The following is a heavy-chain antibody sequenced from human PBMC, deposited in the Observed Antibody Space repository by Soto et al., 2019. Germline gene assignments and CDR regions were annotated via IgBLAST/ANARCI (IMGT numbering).Heavy chain of an antibody. CDR3: ATSFGSGSRAFDY. V-gene: IGHV1-69*02. CDR2: TIPMLGMS. Sequence: SVKVSCKASEDTFNSYTINWVRQAPGQGLQWMGRTIPMLGMSNYALKFQGRVTITADKSTTTAYMELSRLRSDDTAVYYCATSFGSGSRAFDYWGQGTQVTVSS. CDR1: EDTFNSYT. J-gene: IGHJ4*02. D-gene: IGHD3-10*01.